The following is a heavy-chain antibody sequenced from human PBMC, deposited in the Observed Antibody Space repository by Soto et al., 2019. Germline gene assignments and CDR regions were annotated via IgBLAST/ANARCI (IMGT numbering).Heavy chain of an antibody. D-gene: IGHD3-9*01. Sequence: GGSLSLSCAASGFTFSDYNMDWVRQAPGKGLEWVGRIRDKAASHTTEYAASVKGRFTISRDNSKNSLDLQMNSLSVEDTAVYYCTRLNYNILTGYYHFDFWGLGTLVTVYS. CDR3: TRLNYNILTGYYHFDF. V-gene: IGHV3-72*01. CDR2: IRDKAASHTT. J-gene: IGHJ4*02. CDR1: GFTFSDYN.